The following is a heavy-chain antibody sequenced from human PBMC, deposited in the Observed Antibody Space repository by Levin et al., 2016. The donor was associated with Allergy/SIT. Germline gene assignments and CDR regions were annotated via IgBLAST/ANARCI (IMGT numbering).Heavy chain of an antibody. CDR2: VIPIFGST. V-gene: IGHV1-69*05. J-gene: IGHJ3*02. CDR3: AREGSGDFDSRIWAFDI. D-gene: IGHD4-17*01. CDR1: GGTFSSYT. Sequence: SVKVSCKASGGTFSSYTITWVRQAPGQGLEWIGGVIPIFGSTNYAQRFQGRVTITTDESTNTAYLDLSSLTSEDTAVYYCAREGSGDFDSRIWAFDIWGQGTLVTVSS.